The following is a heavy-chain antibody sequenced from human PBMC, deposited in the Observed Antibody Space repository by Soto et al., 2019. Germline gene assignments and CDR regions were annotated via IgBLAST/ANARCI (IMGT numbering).Heavy chain of an antibody. CDR2: IYHSGST. CDR3: ASWYYYDSGGYFPGY. V-gene: IGHV4-4*02. J-gene: IGHJ4*02. D-gene: IGHD3-22*01. Sequence: SETLSLTCAVSGGSISSSNWWSWVRQPPGKGLEWIGEIYHSGSTNYNPSLKSRVTISVDKSKNQFSLKLSSVTAADTAVYYCASWYYYDSGGYFPGYWGQGTLVTVSS. CDR1: GGSISSSNW.